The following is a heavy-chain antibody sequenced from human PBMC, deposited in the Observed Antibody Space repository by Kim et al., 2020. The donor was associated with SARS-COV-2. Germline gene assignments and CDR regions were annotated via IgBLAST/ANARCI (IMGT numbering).Heavy chain of an antibody. Sequence: SETLSLTCTVSGGSISSSGHYWGWIRQPPGMGLVWIGSVYYTGATYYDPSLKSRVTISVDTSKNQFSLKLSSVTAADMAVYYWGSHVRGTSIRFLGLHQVGSWGQGALVTVSS. CDR3: GSHVRGTSIRFLGLHQVGS. CDR1: GGSISSSGHY. V-gene: IGHV4-39*01. J-gene: IGHJ5*02. CDR2: VYYTGAT. D-gene: IGHD3-3*01.